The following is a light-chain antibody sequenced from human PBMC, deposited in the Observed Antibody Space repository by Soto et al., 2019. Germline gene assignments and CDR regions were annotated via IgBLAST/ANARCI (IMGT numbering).Light chain of an antibody. CDR2: AAS. J-gene: IGKJ4*01. Sequence: AIRMTQSPSSLSASTGERATLTCRASQGISSYLAWYQQKPGKAPKLLIYAASTLHSGVPSRFSGSGSGTDFTLTISCLQSEDFAIYYCQQYYSYPLTFGGGTKVDIK. V-gene: IGKV1-8*01. CDR3: QQYYSYPLT. CDR1: QGISSY.